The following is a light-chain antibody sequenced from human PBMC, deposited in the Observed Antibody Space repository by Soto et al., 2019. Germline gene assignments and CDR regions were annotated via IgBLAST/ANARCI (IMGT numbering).Light chain of an antibody. V-gene: IGKV1-5*03. J-gene: IGKJ4*01. Sequence: DFQMTQSPSTLSGSVGDRVTITCRASQTISSWLAWYQQKPGKAPKLLIYKASTLKSGVPSRFSGSGSGTEFTLTISSLQPDDFATYYCQQLNSYPLTFGGGTKVDIK. CDR1: QTISSW. CDR3: QQLNSYPLT. CDR2: KAS.